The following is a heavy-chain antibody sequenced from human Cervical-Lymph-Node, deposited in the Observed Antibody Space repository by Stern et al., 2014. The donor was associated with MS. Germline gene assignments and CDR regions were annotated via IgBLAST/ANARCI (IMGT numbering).Heavy chain of an antibody. CDR3: ARRPGGYDHYFDY. D-gene: IGHD5-12*01. CDR2: IYYSGST. Sequence: QVQLQESGPGLVKPSETLSLTCTVSGGSISSSSYYWGWIRQPPGKGLEWIGSIYYSGSTYYNPSLKSRVTISVDTSKNQFSLKLSSVTAADTAVYYCARRPGGYDHYFDYWGQGTLVTVSS. V-gene: IGHV4-39*01. J-gene: IGHJ4*02. CDR1: GGSISSSSYY.